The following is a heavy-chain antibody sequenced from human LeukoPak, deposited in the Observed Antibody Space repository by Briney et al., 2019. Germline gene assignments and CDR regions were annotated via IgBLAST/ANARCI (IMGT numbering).Heavy chain of an antibody. J-gene: IGHJ5*01. CDR1: GFTFSSYA. CDR2: ISYDGSNK. D-gene: IGHD7-27*01. V-gene: IGHV3-30-3*01. Sequence: GRSLRLSCAASGFTFSSYAMHWVRQAPGKGLEWVAVISYDGSNKYYADSVKGRFTISRDNSKNTLYLQMNSLRAEDTAVYYRARDALSGRSLDSWGHGTLVTASS. CDR3: ARDALSGRSLDS.